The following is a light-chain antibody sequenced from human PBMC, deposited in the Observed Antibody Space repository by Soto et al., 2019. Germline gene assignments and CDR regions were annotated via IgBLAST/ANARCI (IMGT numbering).Light chain of an antibody. CDR1: NIGSKS. Sequence: SYELTQAPSVSVAPGQTARIGCGGDNIGSKSVHWYQQRPGQAPVLVVYADSDRPSGIPERFSGSNPGNTATLTISRVEAGDGADYYCQVWDYDTDHFVFGPGTKLTVL. J-gene: IGLJ1*01. CDR2: ADS. V-gene: IGLV3-21*02. CDR3: QVWDYDTDHFV.